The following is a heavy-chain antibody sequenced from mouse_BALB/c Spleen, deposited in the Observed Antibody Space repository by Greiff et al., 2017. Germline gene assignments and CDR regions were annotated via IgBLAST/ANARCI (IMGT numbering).Heavy chain of an antibody. CDR3: AGERGWLIYAMDY. V-gene: IGHV5-4*02. J-gene: IGHJ4*01. CDR1: GFTFSDYY. D-gene: IGHD2-3*01. CDR2: ISDGGSYT. Sequence: EVQLVESGGGLVKPGGSLKLSCAASGFTFSDYYMYWVRQTPEKRLEWVGTISDGGSYTYYPDSVKGRFTISRDNAKNNLYLQMSSLKSEDTAMYYCAGERGWLIYAMDYGGQGTSVTVSS.